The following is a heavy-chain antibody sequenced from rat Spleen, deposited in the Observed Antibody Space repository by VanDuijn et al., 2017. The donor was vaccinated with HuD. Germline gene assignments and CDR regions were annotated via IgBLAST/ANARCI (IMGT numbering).Heavy chain of an antibody. D-gene: IGHD1-2*01. Sequence: EVQLVESGGGLVQPGRSLKLSCAASGFTFSDYAMAWVRQAPKKGLEWVATIIYDGSAAYYRDSVKGRFTISRDNAESTLYLQVDSQRSEDTATYYCGKDMNYYSTYPFYVMGDWGQGASVTVSS. V-gene: IGHV5-17*01. J-gene: IGHJ4*01. CDR1: GFTFSDYA. CDR3: GKDMNYYSTYPFYVMGD. CDR2: IIYDGSAA.